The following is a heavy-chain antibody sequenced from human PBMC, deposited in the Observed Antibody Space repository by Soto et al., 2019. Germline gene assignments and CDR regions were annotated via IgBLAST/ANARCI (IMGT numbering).Heavy chain of an antibody. J-gene: IGHJ6*02. CDR1: GFTFSSYA. Sequence: QAGGSLRLSCAASGFTFSSYAMSWVRQAPGKGLEWVSAISGSGGSTYYADSVKGRFTISRDNSKNTLYLQMNSLRAEDTAVYYCAKDPGRPRYYYYGMDVWGQGTTVTVSS. D-gene: IGHD6-6*01. V-gene: IGHV3-23*01. CDR2: ISGSGGST. CDR3: AKDPGRPRYYYYGMDV.